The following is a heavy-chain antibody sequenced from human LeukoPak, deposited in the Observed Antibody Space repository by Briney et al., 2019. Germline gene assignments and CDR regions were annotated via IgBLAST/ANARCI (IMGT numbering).Heavy chain of an antibody. Sequence: GGSLRLSCAASGFTFSSYEMNWVRRAPGKGLEWVSYISSSGSTIYYADSVKGRFTISRDNAKNSLYLQMNSLRAEDTAVYYCARINYDILTGYYKGWFDPWGQGTLVTVSS. CDR1: GFTFSSYE. CDR3: ARINYDILTGYYKGWFDP. CDR2: ISSSGSTI. D-gene: IGHD3-9*01. V-gene: IGHV3-48*03. J-gene: IGHJ5*02.